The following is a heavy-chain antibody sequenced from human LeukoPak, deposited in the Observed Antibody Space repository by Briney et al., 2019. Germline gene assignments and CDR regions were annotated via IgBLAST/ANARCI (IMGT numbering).Heavy chain of an antibody. V-gene: IGHV3-49*04. CDR3: SRAYSTGWLGINDY. CDR1: GFTFSDYA. J-gene: IGHJ4*02. CDR2: IRNKANGGTA. D-gene: IGHD6-19*01. Sequence: GGPLRLSFTASGFTFSDYAMTWVRQAPGKGLDWLGFIRNKANGGTADYAASVKGRFTISRDDSKTIAYLQMNSLKTEDTAVYYCSRAYSTGWLGINDYWGQGALVTVSS.